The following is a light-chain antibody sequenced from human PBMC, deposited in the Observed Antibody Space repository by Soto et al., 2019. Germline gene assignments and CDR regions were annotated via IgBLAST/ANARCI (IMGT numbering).Light chain of an antibody. V-gene: IGKV3-11*01. Sequence: EIVLTQSPATLSLSPGERATLSCRASQSVSSYLAWYQQKPGQAPRLLIYDASNRATGIPARFSGSGSGTDFTLTISILAPEDFSVYYCQHRSNWLTFGGGTKVEIK. CDR3: QHRSNWLT. J-gene: IGKJ4*01. CDR1: QSVSSY. CDR2: DAS.